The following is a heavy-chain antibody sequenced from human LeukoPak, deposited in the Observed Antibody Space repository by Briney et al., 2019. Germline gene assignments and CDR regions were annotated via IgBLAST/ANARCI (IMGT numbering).Heavy chain of an antibody. Sequence: SETLSLTCTDSCGSISRYYRSCIRQPPANRREKNGYIYYSGSTNYNPSLKSRVTISVDTSKNQFSLKLSSVTAADTAVYYCARDSGPYGLNAFDIWGQGTMVTVSS. CDR1: CGSISRYY. J-gene: IGHJ3*02. V-gene: IGHV4-59*01. CDR2: IYYSGST. CDR3: ARDSGPYGLNAFDI. D-gene: IGHD3-10*01.